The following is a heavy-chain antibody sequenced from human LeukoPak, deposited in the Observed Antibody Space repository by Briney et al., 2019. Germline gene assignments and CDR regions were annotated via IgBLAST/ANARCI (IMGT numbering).Heavy chain of an antibody. CDR3: AKGGLREYSGLLH. V-gene: IGHV3-11*01. D-gene: IGHD5-12*01. J-gene: IGHJ4*02. CDR2: ICGRGSTI. CDR1: GFILSDYY. Sequence: GGALRLSRVVSGFILSDYYMSWIRQALEKGLEWVSPICGRGSTISYPASVKGRSTSPRANAKNSQCLQRNSWRAEQRLGYYFAKGGLREYSGLLHWGQGSLVTVSS.